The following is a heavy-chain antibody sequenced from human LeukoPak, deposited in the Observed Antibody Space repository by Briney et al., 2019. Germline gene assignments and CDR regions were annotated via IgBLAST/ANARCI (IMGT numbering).Heavy chain of an antibody. V-gene: IGHV4-59*01. D-gene: IGHD5-12*01. CDR1: GGSISNYY. J-gene: IGHJ4*02. CDR3: ASYDYIGGNFDY. CDR2: IYYSGST. Sequence: PSETLSLTCTVSGGSISNYYWSWIRQSPGKGLEWIGYIYYSGSTNSNPSLKSRVTISVDTSKNQFSLKLSSVTAADTAVYYCASYDYIGGNFDYWGQGTLVTVSS.